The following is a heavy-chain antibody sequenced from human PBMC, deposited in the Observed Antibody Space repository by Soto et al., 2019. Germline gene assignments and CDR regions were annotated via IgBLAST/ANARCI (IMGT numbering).Heavy chain of an antibody. CDR3: VRVLDSSWYADL. J-gene: IGHJ2*01. V-gene: IGHV4-61*03. Sequence: WTWIRQAPGTCLEYIGYIFYTGVTNYNPSLSSRVTISLDTSKNHFSLKLNSMTAADTAVYYCVRVLDSSWYADLWGRGTLVTVSS. D-gene: IGHD3-22*01. CDR2: IFYTGVT.